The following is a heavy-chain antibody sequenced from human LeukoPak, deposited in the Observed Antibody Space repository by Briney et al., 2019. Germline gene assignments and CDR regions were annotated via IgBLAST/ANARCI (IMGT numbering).Heavy chain of an antibody. J-gene: IGHJ4*02. V-gene: IGHV3-23*01. Sequence: GGSLRLSCAASGFTFSRSAMEWVRQAPGKGLEWVSAISGSGGSTYYADSVKGRFTISRDNSKNTLYLQMNSLRAEDTAVYYCAKDHDYDYVWGSYYFDYWGQGTLVTVSS. CDR2: ISGSGGST. CDR1: GFTFSRSA. CDR3: AKDHDYDYVWGSYYFDY. D-gene: IGHD3-16*01.